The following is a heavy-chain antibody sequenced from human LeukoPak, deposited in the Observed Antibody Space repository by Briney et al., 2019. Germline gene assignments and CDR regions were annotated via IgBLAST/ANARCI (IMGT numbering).Heavy chain of an antibody. V-gene: IGHV3-9*01. Sequence: PGGSLRLSCAASGFTFDDYAMHWVRQAPGKGLEWVSGISWNSGSIGYADSVKGRFTISRDNSKNTLYLQMNSLRAEDTAVYYCAKPGGVVPAALYYFDYWGQGTLVTVSS. CDR1: GFTFDDYA. D-gene: IGHD2-2*01. CDR2: ISWNSGSI. CDR3: AKPGGVVPAALYYFDY. J-gene: IGHJ4*02.